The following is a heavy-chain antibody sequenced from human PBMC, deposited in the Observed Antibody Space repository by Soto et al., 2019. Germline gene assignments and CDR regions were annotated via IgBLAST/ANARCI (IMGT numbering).Heavy chain of an antibody. V-gene: IGHV4-39*01. Sequence: XETLSLTCTVSSGSISVTNVFLGWVRQPPGKGLEWIGNIDYSGTAYFSPSLATRVTFHVDTSKNQFSLTLYSVTAADTAVYYCARITGRHLDYWGQGILVTVSS. J-gene: IGHJ4*02. CDR2: IDYSGTA. D-gene: IGHD1-20*01. CDR3: ARITGRHLDY. CDR1: SGSISVTNVF.